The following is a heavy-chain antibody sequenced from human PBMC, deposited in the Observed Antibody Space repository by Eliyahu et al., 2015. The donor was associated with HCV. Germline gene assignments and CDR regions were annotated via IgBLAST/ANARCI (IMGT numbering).Heavy chain of an antibody. CDR2: MNPDTGGT. CDR1: GYTFTAYY. J-gene: IGHJ6*02. D-gene: IGHD3-16*01. V-gene: IGHV1-2*02. Sequence: QVALLQSGADVKTPGASVRVSCRASGYTFTAYYIHWVRQAPGQGLEWMAWMNPDTGGTTSAFGGRVTLTRDTSISTAYMELSRLTSDDTAVYYCARQYYYDSYTDPYYSGLDVWGQGTTVTVSS. CDR3: ARQYYYDSYTDPYYSGLDV.